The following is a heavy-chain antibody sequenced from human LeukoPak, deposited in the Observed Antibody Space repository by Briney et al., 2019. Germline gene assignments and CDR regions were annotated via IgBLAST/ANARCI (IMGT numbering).Heavy chain of an antibody. Sequence: GGSLRLSCAASGFTFSSYGMHWVRQAPGKGLEWVAVISYDGSNKNYADSVKGRFTISRDNSKNTLYLQMNSLRAEDTAVYYCSKERSDGYNGATGDYWGQGTLVTVSS. CDR1: GFTFSSYG. V-gene: IGHV3-30*18. J-gene: IGHJ4*02. D-gene: IGHD5-24*01. CDR2: ISYDGSNK. CDR3: SKERSDGYNGATGDY.